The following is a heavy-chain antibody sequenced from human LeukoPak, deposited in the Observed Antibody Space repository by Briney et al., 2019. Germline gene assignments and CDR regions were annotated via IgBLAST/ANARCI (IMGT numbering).Heavy chain of an antibody. V-gene: IGHV4-31*03. Sequence: SETLSLTCNVSGDSIINAGNYWTWIRQHPGKGLEWIGYIHYSGNTYYNPSLKSRVIMSIDTSKNQFSLTLNSLTAADTAMYYCAREKGNDALDIWGQGTMVTVSS. CDR1: GDSIINAGNY. CDR2: IHYSGNT. J-gene: IGHJ3*02. CDR3: AREKGNDALDI.